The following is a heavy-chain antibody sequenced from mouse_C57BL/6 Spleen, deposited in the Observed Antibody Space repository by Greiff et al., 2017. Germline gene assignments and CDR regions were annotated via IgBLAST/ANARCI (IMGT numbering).Heavy chain of an antibody. V-gene: IGHV1-18*01. CDR2: INPNNGGT. D-gene: IGHD2-1*01. Sequence: EVQLQQCGPELVKPGASVKIPCKASGYTFTDYNMDWVKQSHGKSLEWIGDINPNNGGTIYNQKFKGKATLTVDKSSSTAYMELRSLTSEDTAVYYCARRGPYGNYGYFDVWGTGTTVTVSS. CDR1: GYTFTDYN. J-gene: IGHJ1*03. CDR3: ARRGPYGNYGYFDV.